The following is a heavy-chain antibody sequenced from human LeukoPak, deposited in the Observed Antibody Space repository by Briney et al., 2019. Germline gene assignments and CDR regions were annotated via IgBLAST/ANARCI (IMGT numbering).Heavy chain of an antibody. V-gene: IGHV3-23*01. CDR1: GFTFSNYA. Sequence: GGSLRLSCAASGFTFSNYAMSWVRQAPGKGLERVSFISGSGGTTYNADSVKGRFTISRDNYKSTLYLQMNSLRAEDTAVYYCAKAETLGYYYGMDVWGQGTTVTVSS. D-gene: IGHD1-14*01. CDR3: AKAETLGYYYGMDV. CDR2: ISGSGGTT. J-gene: IGHJ6*02.